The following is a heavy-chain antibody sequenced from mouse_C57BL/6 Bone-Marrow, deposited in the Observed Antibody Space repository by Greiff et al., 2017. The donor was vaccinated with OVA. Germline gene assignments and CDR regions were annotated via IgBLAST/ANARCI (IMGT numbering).Heavy chain of an antibody. CDR3: VREGDGDCYFDY. Sequence: EVQLVESGGGLVQPQGSLKLSCAASGFTFNTYAMHWVRQAPGKGLEWVARIRSKSSNYATYYADSVKDRFTISRDDSQSMLYLQMNNLKTEDTAMYYCVREGDGDCYFDYWGQGTTLTVSS. CDR2: IRSKSSNYAT. V-gene: IGHV10-3*01. D-gene: IGHD3-3*01. J-gene: IGHJ2*01. CDR1: GFTFNTYA.